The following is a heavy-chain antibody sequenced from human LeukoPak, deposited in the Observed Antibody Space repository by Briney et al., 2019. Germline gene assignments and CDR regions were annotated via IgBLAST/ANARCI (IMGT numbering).Heavy chain of an antibody. CDR1: GFTFDDYA. D-gene: IGHD3-22*01. CDR3: AKDISVFYDSSGYIDY. Sequence: PGRSLRLSCAASGFTFDDYAMHWVRQAPGKGLEWVSGISWNSGSIGYADSVKGRFTISRDNAKNSLYLQMNSLRAEDTALYYCAKDISVFYDSSGYIDYWGQGTLVTVSS. V-gene: IGHV3-9*01. CDR2: ISWNSGSI. J-gene: IGHJ4*02.